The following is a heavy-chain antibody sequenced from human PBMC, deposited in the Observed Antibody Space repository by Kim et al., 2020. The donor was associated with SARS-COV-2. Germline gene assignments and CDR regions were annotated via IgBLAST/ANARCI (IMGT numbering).Heavy chain of an antibody. Sequence: GESLKISCKGSGYSFTSYWIGWVRQMPGKGLEWMGIIYPGDSDTRYSPSFQGQVTISADKSISTAYLQWSSLKASDTAMYYCARGGLEWFGEFDTRYYFDYWGQGTLVTVSS. D-gene: IGHD3-10*01. CDR2: IYPGDSDT. V-gene: IGHV5-51*01. J-gene: IGHJ4*02. CDR1: GYSFTSYW. CDR3: ARGGLEWFGEFDTRYYFDY.